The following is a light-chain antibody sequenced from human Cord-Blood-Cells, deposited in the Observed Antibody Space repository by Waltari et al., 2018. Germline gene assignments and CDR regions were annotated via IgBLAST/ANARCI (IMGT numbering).Light chain of an antibody. J-gene: IGLJ3*02. V-gene: IGLV2-23*02. CDR1: SSDVGSYNL. CDR3: CSYAGSSTPWV. Sequence: QSALTQPASVPGSPGQSITTSCTGTSSDVGSYNLVSRYQQPPGKAPKLMIYEVSKRPSGVSNRFSGSKSGNTASLTISGLQAEDEADYYCCSYAGSSTPWVFGGGTKLTVL. CDR2: EVS.